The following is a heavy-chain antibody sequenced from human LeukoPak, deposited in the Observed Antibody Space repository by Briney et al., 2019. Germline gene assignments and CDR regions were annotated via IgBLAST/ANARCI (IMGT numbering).Heavy chain of an antibody. CDR2: TFYRSQWYY. Sequence: SQTLSLTCAISGDSVSTNSASWNWIRQSPSRGLGWLGRTFYRSQWYYDYAVSVKGRITINPDTSKNHFSLHLNSVTPEDTAVYYCAREILGSESTPFEYWGQGALVTVSS. J-gene: IGHJ4*02. D-gene: IGHD5/OR15-5a*01. CDR3: AREILGSESTPFEY. CDR1: GDSVSTNSAS. V-gene: IGHV6-1*01.